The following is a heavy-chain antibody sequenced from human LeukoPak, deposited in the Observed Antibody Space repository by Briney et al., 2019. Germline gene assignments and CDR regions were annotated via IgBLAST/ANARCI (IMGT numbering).Heavy chain of an antibody. Sequence: GSLRLSCAASGFTFNTYSMNWARQPPGKGLEWIGEINHSGSTNYNPSLKSRVTISVDTSKNQFSLKLSSVTAADTAVYYCARDYIGYYGSGSLSWFDPWGQGTLVTVSS. D-gene: IGHD3-10*01. CDR2: INHSGST. J-gene: IGHJ5*02. V-gene: IGHV4-34*01. CDR3: ARDYIGYYGSGSLSWFDP. CDR1: GFTFNTYS.